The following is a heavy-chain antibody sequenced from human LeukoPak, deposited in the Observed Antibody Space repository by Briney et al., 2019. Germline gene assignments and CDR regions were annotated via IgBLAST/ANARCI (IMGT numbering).Heavy chain of an antibody. Sequence: PSETLSLTCAVYGGSFSGYYWSWIRQPPGKGLEWIGEINHSGSTNYNPSLKSRVTISVDTSKNQFSLKLSSVTAADTAVYYCARVLYGSGSYYFDYWGQGTLVTVSS. J-gene: IGHJ4*02. CDR2: INHSGST. V-gene: IGHV4-34*01. CDR1: GGSFSGYY. CDR3: ARVLYGSGSYYFDY. D-gene: IGHD3-10*01.